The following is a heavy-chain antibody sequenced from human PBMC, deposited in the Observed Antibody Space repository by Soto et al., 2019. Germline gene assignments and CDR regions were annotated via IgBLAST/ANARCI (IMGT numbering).Heavy chain of an antibody. D-gene: IGHD3-3*01. V-gene: IGHV4-30-2*01. Sequence: SETLSLTCAVSGGSISSGGYSWSWIRQPPGKGLEWIGYIYHSGSTYYNPSLKSRVTISVDRSKNQFSLKLSSVTAADTAVYFCARGSLGIFGVPDYFDYWCQGTLVTVSS. CDR3: ARGSLGIFGVPDYFDY. CDR1: GGSISSGGYS. J-gene: IGHJ4*02. CDR2: IYHSGST.